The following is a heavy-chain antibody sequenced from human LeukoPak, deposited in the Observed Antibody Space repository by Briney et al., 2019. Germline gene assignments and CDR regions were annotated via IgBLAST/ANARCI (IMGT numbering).Heavy chain of an antibody. CDR2: IYTSGST. D-gene: IGHD3-22*01. J-gene: IGHJ4*02. Sequence: PSETLSLTCTVSGGSISSGNYYWSWIRQPAGKGLEWIGRIYTSGSTNYNPSLKSRVTISVDTSKNQFSLKLSSVTAADTAVYYCARAGGYYDSSGYYYVTGPFDYWGQGTLVTVSS. CDR1: GGSISSGNYY. CDR3: ARAGGYYDSSGYYYVTGPFDY. V-gene: IGHV4-61*02.